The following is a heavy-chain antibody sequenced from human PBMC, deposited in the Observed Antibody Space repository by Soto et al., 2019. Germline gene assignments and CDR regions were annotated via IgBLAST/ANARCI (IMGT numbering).Heavy chain of an antibody. CDR2: ISYDGSNK. CDR1: GFTFSSYA. D-gene: IGHD2-15*01. J-gene: IGHJ4*02. V-gene: IGHV3-30-3*01. CDR3: ARGAGGWRLDY. Sequence: GGSLRLSCAASGFTFSSYAMHWVRQAPGKGLEWVAVISYDGSNKYYADSVKGRFTISRDNSKNALYLQMNSLRAEDTAVYYCARGAGGWRLDYWGQGTLVTVSS.